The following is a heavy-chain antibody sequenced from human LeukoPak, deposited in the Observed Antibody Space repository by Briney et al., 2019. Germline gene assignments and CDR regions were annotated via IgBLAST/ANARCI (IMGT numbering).Heavy chain of an antibody. CDR2: IKQDGSEK. Sequence: PGGSLRLSCAASGFTFSSYWMSWVRQAPGKGLEWVANIKQDGSEKYYVDSVKGRFTISRDNSKNTLYLQMNSLRAEDTAVYYCAKALDSITIVVDVWGQGTTVTVSS. J-gene: IGHJ6*02. CDR3: AKALDSITIVVDV. V-gene: IGHV3-7*03. D-gene: IGHD3-3*01. CDR1: GFTFSSYW.